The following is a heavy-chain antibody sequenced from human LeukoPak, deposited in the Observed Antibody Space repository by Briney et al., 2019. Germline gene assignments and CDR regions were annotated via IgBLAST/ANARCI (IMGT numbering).Heavy chain of an antibody. CDR2: INDSGST. Sequence: SETLSLTCAVYGGSFSGYYWRWIRQSPGKGREWIGEINDSGSTNYDPSLKSRVTISVDTSKNQISLKLTSGTAADTAVYYCARVAGDPIYYYYYMDVWGKGTTVTVSS. CDR3: ARVAGDPIYYYYYMDV. J-gene: IGHJ6*03. D-gene: IGHD7-27*01. V-gene: IGHV4-34*01. CDR1: GGSFSGYY.